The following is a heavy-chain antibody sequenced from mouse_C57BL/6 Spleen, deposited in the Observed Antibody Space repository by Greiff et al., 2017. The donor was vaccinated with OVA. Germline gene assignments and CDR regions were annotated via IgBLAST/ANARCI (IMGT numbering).Heavy chain of an antibody. J-gene: IGHJ4*01. V-gene: IGHV1-39*01. D-gene: IGHD1-1*01. CDR3: ARRYYGSSYEGMDY. CDR2: INPNYGTT. Sequence: LVESGPELVKPGASVKISCKASGYSFTDYNMNWVKQSNGKSLEWIGVINPNYGTTSYNQKFKGKATLTVDQSSSTAYMQLNSLTSEDSAVYYCARRYYGSSYEGMDYWGQGTSVTVSS. CDR1: GYSFTDYN.